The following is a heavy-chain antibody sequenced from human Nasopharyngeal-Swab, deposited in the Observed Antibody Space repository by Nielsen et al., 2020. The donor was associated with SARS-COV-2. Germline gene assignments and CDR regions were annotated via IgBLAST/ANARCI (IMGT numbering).Heavy chain of an antibody. CDR1: GYTFTSYG. CDR3: ARDPLGSSSSVGDY. J-gene: IGHJ4*02. V-gene: IGHV1-18*04. CDR2: ISAYNGNT. D-gene: IGHD6-6*01. Sequence: ASVKVSCKASGYTFTSYGISWVRQAPGQGLEWMGWISAYNGNTNYAQKLQGRVTMTTDTSTSTAHMELRSLRSDDTAVYYCARDPLGSSSSVGDYWGQGTLVTVSS.